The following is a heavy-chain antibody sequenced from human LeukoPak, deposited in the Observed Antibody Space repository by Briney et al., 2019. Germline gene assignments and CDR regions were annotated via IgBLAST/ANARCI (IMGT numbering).Heavy chain of an antibody. CDR1: GFTFSSYS. CDR2: ISSSSSTM. D-gene: IGHD3-16*02. CDR3: SGALHLGGDLSESDY. V-gene: IGHV3-48*04. Sequence: GGSLRLSCAASGFTFSSYSLNWVRQAPGKGLEWVSYISSSSSTMYYADSVKGRFTIFRENVKNSLYLQMNSLSGEDTAVYYCSGALHLGGDLSESDYWGQGTLVTVSS. J-gene: IGHJ4*02.